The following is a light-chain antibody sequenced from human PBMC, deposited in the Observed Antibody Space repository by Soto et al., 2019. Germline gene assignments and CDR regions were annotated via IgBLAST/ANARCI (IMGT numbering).Light chain of an antibody. Sequence: DVVMTQSPLSLPVTLGQPASIFWRSSRTLVYTDGTTYLNWFQXRQGQSPRGXIYKVSNRDSGVPDRFSGSGSGTDLTMRISRVEAEDGGVYDGMQGTHWPPTFGGGTKVDIK. CDR2: KVS. CDR3: MQGTHWPPT. CDR1: RTLVYTDGTTY. V-gene: IGKV2-30*01. J-gene: IGKJ4*01.